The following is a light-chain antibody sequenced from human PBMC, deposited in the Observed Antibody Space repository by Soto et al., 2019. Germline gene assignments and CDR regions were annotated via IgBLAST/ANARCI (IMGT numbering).Light chain of an antibody. V-gene: IGKV1-39*01. J-gene: IGKJ2*01. CDR3: QQSSSIAYT. Sequence: DIQMTQSPSSLSASVGDRVTVTCRASQSISSYLNWYQQKPGKAPKLLIYAASSLQSGVPSRFSGSGSGTDFTRTISSLQPDDFATDYCQQSSSIAYTFGQRTKLEIK. CDR1: QSISSY. CDR2: AAS.